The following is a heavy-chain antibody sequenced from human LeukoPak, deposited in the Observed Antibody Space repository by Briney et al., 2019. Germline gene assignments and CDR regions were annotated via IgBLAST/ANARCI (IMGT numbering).Heavy chain of an antibody. V-gene: IGHV4-4*09. D-gene: IGHD2-2*01. CDR3: ARQDCSSTSCFPYMDV. J-gene: IGHJ6*03. Sequence: SQSLSLTCTVSGGSISSYYWSWIRQPPGKALHSIGYIYTSGSTNYNPSLKSRVTISVDTSKNQFSLKLNSVTAADTAVYYCARQDCSSTSCFPYMDVWGKGTTVTVSS. CDR2: IYTSGST. CDR1: GGSISSYY.